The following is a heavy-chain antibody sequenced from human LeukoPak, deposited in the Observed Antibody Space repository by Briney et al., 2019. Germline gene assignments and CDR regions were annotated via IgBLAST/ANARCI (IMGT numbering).Heavy chain of an antibody. CDR2: IIGSGGST. CDR1: GFTFSSYA. CDR3: AKDPPELPPYYYYGMDV. V-gene: IGHV3-23*01. J-gene: IGHJ6*02. D-gene: IGHD2-15*01. Sequence: GGSLRLSCAASGFTFSSYAMSWVRQAPGKGLEWVSAIIGSGGSTYYADSVKGRFTISRDNSKNTLYLQMNSPRAEDTAVYYCAKDPPELPPYYYYGMDVWGQGTTVTVSS.